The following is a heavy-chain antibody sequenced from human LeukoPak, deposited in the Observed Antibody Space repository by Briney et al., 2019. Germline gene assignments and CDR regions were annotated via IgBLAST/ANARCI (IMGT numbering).Heavy chain of an antibody. V-gene: IGHV4-39*01. CDR1: GGSISTSGYY. J-gene: IGHJ5*02. CDR3: AGRRYGNQFDP. D-gene: IGHD4-17*01. Sequence: SETLSLTCTVSGGSISTSGYYWGWIRQPPGKGLEWIGSIFYSGSTFYNPSLKSRVTISVDTSKNQFSLKLSSVTAADTAAYYCAGRRYGNQFDPWGQGTLVTVSS. CDR2: IFYSGST.